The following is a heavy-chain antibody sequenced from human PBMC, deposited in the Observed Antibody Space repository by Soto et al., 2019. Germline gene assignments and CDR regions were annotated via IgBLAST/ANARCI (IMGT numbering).Heavy chain of an antibody. CDR3: AREGEYGGNPGAFDL. D-gene: IGHD5-12*01. V-gene: IGHV3-13*01. CDR1: GFTFSTFD. CDR2: IYSGGDT. Sequence: EVQLVESGGGLVQPGGSLRLSCAASGFTFSTFDMHWVRQSSGKGLEWVSGIYSGGDTAYADSVKGRFTISRENAKNSFFLHMNSLRGGETGGYLCAREGEYGGNPGAFDLWGQGTKGNVSS. J-gene: IGHJ3*01.